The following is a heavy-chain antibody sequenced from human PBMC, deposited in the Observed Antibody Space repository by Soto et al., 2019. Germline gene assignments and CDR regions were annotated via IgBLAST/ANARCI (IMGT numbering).Heavy chain of an antibody. V-gene: IGHV3-7*05. D-gene: IGHD6-19*01. CDR1: GFTFSSYW. CDR3: ARDLTETSTWLAQVWCDP. CDR2: IKQDGSEK. J-gene: IGHJ5*02. Sequence: EVQLVESGGGLVQPGGSLRLSCAASGFTFSSYWMSWVRQAPGKGLEWVANIKQDGSEKYYVDSVKGRFTISRDNAKNSLYLQMNSLRAEDTAVYYCARDLTETSTWLAQVWCDPWGQGTLVTVSS.